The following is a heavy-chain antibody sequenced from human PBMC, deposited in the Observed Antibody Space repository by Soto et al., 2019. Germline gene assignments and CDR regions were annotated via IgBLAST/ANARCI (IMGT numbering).Heavy chain of an antibody. V-gene: IGHV4-59*08. J-gene: IGHJ4*02. D-gene: IGHD2-15*01. CDR2: IYYSGST. CDR3: ARRWGRSFDY. CDR1: GGSISSYY. Sequence: QVQLQESGPGLVKPSETLSLTCTVSGGSISSYYWSWIRQPPGKGLEWIGYIYYSGSTNYNPSLKRRVTISVEAAKNQFSLKLSSVTAADTAVYYCARRWGRSFDYWGQGTLVTVSS.